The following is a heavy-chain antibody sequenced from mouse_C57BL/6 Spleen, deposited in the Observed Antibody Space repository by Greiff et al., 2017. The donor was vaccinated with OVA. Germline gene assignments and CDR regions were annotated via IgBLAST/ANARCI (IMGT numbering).Heavy chain of an antibody. J-gene: IGHJ2*01. CDR3: ARSTVVAPYFDY. D-gene: IGHD1-1*01. CDR1: GYAFSSSW. CDR2: IYPGDGDT. V-gene: IGHV1-82*01. Sequence: VQLQQSGPELVKPGASVKISCKASGYAFSSSWMNWVKQRPGKGLEWIGRIYPGDGDTNYNGKFKGKATLTADKSSSTAYMQLSSLTSEDSAVYVCARSTVVAPYFDYWGQGTTLTVSS.